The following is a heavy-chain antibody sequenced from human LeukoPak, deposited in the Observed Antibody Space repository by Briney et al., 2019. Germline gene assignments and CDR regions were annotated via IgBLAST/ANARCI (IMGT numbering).Heavy chain of an antibody. V-gene: IGHV3-21*01. D-gene: IGHD3-22*01. CDR1: GFTFSSYS. CDR3: ARILRYYDSSGYSAFDI. J-gene: IGHJ3*02. Sequence: PGGSLRLSCAASGFTFSSYSMSWVRQAPGKGLEWVSCISSSSSYIYYADSVKGRFTISRDNAKNSLYLQMNSLRAEDTAVYYCARILRYYDSSGYSAFDIWGQGTMVTVSS. CDR2: ISSSSSYI.